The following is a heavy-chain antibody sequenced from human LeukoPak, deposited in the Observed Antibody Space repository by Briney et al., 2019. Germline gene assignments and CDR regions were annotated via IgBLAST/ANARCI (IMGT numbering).Heavy chain of an antibody. CDR2: IYYSGST. CDR3: ARAGVVTNPNSYWYIDL. J-gene: IGHJ2*01. V-gene: IGHV4-59*01. Sequence: SETLSLTCTVSGGSFRSYYLNGIRQPPGKGLEWIGYIYYSGSTNYNPSLESRVTISVDTSKNQFSLKLNSVTAADTAVSYCARAGVVTNPNSYWYIDLWGRGTLVTVSS. D-gene: IGHD3-3*01. CDR1: GGSFRSYY.